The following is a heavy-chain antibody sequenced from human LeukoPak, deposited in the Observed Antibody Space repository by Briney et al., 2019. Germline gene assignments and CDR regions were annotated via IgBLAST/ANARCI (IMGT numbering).Heavy chain of an antibody. CDR1: GFTFSNYW. Sequence: QSGGSLRLSCAASGFTFSNYWMSWVRQAPGKGLEWVANMKEDGSEKNYVDSVKGRFTISRDNAQDSLYLQMNSLRAEDTAVYYCARDRGYSNFDCWGQGTLVTVSS. J-gene: IGHJ4*02. D-gene: IGHD4-11*01. V-gene: IGHV3-7*01. CDR3: ARDRGYSNFDC. CDR2: MKEDGSEK.